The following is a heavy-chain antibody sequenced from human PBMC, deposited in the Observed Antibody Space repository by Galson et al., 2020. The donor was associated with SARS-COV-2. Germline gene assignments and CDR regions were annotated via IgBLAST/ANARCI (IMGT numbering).Heavy chain of an antibody. J-gene: IGHJ6*02. CDR1: GASISSSNW. CDR2: IFHSGNT. Sequence: SETMSPTCAVSGASISSSNWWSWVRQPPGKGLEWIGAIFHSGNTNYSPSLKSRVTISLDTPKNQFSLKLSSVTAADTAVYYCAKIATAGNGMDVWGQGTTATVSS. V-gene: IGHV4-4*02. D-gene: IGHD6-13*01. CDR3: AKIATAGNGMDV.